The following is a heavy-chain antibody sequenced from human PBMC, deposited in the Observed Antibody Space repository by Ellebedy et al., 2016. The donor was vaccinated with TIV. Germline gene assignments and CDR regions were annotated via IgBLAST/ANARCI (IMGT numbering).Heavy chain of an antibody. V-gene: IGHV3-53*01. CDR2: IYSGGST. CDR3: ARDMSYGDYDY. Sequence: GESLKISCAASGFTVSSNYMSWVRQAPGKGLEWVSVIYSGGSTYYADPVKGRFTISRDNSKNTLYLQMNSLKAEDTAVYYCARDMSYGDYDYWGQGTLVTVSS. D-gene: IGHD4-17*01. CDR1: GFTVSSNY. J-gene: IGHJ4*02.